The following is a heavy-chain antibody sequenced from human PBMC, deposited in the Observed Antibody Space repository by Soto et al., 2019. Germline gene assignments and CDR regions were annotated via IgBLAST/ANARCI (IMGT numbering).Heavy chain of an antibody. D-gene: IGHD3-22*01. J-gene: IGHJ3*02. Sequence: QLQLQESGPGLVKPSETLSLTCTVSGGSISRSSYYWGWIRQPPGKGLEWIGSIYYSGSTYYHPPLKSRDTLSVDTSNNRLALQLSSVPAALTAVYYWARTLRYYYDRSSYLVHDGFDIWGQGTMVTVSS. CDR2: IYYSGST. V-gene: IGHV4-39*01. CDR1: GGSISRSSYY. CDR3: ARTLRYYYDRSSYLVHDGFDI.